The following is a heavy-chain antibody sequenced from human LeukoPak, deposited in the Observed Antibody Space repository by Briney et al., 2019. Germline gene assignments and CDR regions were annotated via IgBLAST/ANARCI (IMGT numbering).Heavy chain of an antibody. CDR2: INARGDT. Sequence: SETLSLTCAVYGWSFNDYYWNWIRQPPGKGLEWIGEINARGDTNYTPSLKSRVTISVDTSKKQFSLRLTSMTAADTALYYCARGQVPAARGYNWFDPWGQGSLVTVSS. D-gene: IGHD2-2*01. CDR1: GWSFNDYY. J-gene: IGHJ5*02. V-gene: IGHV4-34*01. CDR3: ARGQVPAARGYNWFDP.